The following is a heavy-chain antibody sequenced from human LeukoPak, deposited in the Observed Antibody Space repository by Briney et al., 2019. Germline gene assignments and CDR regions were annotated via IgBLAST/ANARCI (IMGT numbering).Heavy chain of an antibody. CDR3: AGDSPYSSRFVPFDP. V-gene: IGHV3-30*14. CDR2: ISYDGGNK. J-gene: IGHJ5*02. D-gene: IGHD6-13*01. CDR1: GFTFSSYP. Sequence: PGGSLRLSCAASGFTFSSYPMHWVRQAPGKGLEWVAVISYDGGNKYYADSVKGRFTISRDNSKNTLYLQMNSLRAEDAALYYCAGDSPYSSRFVPFDPWGQGTLVSVSS.